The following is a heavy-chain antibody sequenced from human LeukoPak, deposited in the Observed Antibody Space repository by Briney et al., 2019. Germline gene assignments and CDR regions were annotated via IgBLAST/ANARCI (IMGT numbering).Heavy chain of an antibody. CDR1: GFTFDDYA. Sequence: GGSLRLSCAASGFTFDDYAMHWVRQAPGEGLEWVSGITWNSGNIDYADSVKGRFTISRDNAKNSLFLQMNSLRAEDTAVYYCARDPTSSWETAFDIWGQGTMVTVSS. J-gene: IGHJ3*02. D-gene: IGHD1-26*01. CDR3: ARDPTSSWETAFDI. CDR2: ITWNSGNI. V-gene: IGHV3-9*01.